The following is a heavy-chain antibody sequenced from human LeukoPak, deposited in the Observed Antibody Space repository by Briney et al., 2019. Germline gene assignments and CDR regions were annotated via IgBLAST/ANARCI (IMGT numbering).Heavy chain of an antibody. Sequence: GVSLRLSCAASGFTFSNYGMHWVRQAPGKGLEWVAFITYGGSNKYYADSVKGRFTISRDNSKNTLYLQMNSLRAEDTAVYYCARGGYYGSGSYEYFDYWGQGTLVTVSS. V-gene: IGHV3-30*02. CDR3: ARGGYYGSGSYEYFDY. J-gene: IGHJ4*02. CDR2: ITYGGSNK. D-gene: IGHD3-10*01. CDR1: GFTFSNYG.